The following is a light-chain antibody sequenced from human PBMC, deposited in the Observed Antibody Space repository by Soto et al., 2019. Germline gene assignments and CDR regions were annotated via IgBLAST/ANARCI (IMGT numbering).Light chain of an antibody. V-gene: IGKV1-27*01. Sequence: DIQLTQSPDSLFASVGDRGTITCRASQGISNYLAWYQQKPGKVPRLLIYAASTLQSGVTSRFSGSGSGTDFTLTISSLQPEDFATYYCQTYISAPWTVGPVTQVEIK. J-gene: IGKJ1*01. CDR1: QGISNY. CDR3: QTYISAPWT. CDR2: AAS.